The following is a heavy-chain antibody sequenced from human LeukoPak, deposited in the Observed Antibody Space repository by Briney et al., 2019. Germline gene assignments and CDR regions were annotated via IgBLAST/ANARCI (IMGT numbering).Heavy chain of an antibody. J-gene: IGHJ4*02. V-gene: IGHV3-30*09. CDR3: ARDPHNYYDISGYFGLRGYFDH. CDR1: GFIFSSYA. CDR2: TSYDGSNN. Sequence: GGSLRLSCAASGFIFSSYAMHWVRQAPGKGLEWVAVTSYDGSNNYYADAVKGRFAISRDNTNNTIYVQMNSLRVEDTAVYYCARDPHNYYDISGYFGLRGYFDHWGQGTLVTVSS. D-gene: IGHD3-22*01.